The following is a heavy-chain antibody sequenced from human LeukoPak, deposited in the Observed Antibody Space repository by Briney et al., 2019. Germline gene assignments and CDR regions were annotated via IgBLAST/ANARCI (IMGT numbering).Heavy chain of an antibody. J-gene: IGHJ4*02. Sequence: GGSLRLSCATSGFSFTDYPMNWVRQAPGKGLEWISNIRTTAEGAKYAYYADSVKGRVTISRDDGKNTLYLHMNSLRDEDSAVYYCARDQGIFDYWGQGTLVTVSS. CDR3: ARDQGIFDY. CDR1: GFSFTDYP. V-gene: IGHV3-48*02. CDR2: IRTTAEGAKYA.